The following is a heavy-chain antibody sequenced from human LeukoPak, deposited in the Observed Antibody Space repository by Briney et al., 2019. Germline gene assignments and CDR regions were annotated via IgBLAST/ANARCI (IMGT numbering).Heavy chain of an antibody. J-gene: IGHJ6*03. V-gene: IGHV3-21*01. D-gene: IGHD2-15*01. CDR2: ISSRSRYI. CDR1: GFSFSDYH. Sequence: TGGSLRLSCAASGFSFSDYHMNWVRQAPGKGLEWVSSISSRSRYIYYADSVKGRFTTSRDNTKNSLYLQMNNLRAEDTGVYYCARDSAIVVLAYMDVWGKGTTVTVSS. CDR3: ARDSAIVVLAYMDV.